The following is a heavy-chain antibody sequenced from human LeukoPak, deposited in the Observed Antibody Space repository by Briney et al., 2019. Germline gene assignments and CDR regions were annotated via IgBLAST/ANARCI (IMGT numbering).Heavy chain of an antibody. D-gene: IGHD6-19*01. CDR3: ARGSSGWYLGGDY. V-gene: IGHV4-34*01. CDR1: GGSFRGYY. J-gene: IGHJ4*02. CDR2: IYYSGST. Sequence: PSETLSLTCAVYGGSFRGYYWSYIRQSPGKGLEWIGSIYYSGSTYYNPSLKSRVTISVDTSKNQFSLKLSSVTAADTAVYYCARGSSGWYLGGDYWGQGTLVTVSS.